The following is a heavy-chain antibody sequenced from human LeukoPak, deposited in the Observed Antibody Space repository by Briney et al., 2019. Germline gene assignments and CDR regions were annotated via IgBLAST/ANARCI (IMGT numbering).Heavy chain of an antibody. J-gene: IGHJ4*02. CDR1: GFTFSTYS. D-gene: IGHD3-10*01. V-gene: IGHV3-21*01. CDR3: ARDTITMVRGITGMGY. Sequence: GSLRLSCAASGFTFSTYSMNWVRQAPGKGLEWVSSISSSSSYIYYADSVKGRFTISRDNAKNSLYLQMNSLRAEDTAVYYCARDTITMVRGITGMGYWGQGTLVTVSS. CDR2: ISSSSSYI.